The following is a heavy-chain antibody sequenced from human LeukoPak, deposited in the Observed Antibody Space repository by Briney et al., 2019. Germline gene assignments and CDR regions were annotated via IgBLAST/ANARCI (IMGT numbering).Heavy chain of an antibody. D-gene: IGHD3-9*01. CDR3: AREGIDYYYYYGMDV. Sequence: GASVKVSCKASGYTFTSYGISWVRQAPGQGLEWMGWISAYNGNTNYAQKLQGRVTMTTDTSTSTAYMELRSLRSDDTAVYYCAREGIDYYYYYGMDVWGQGTTVTVSS. CDR1: GYTFTSYG. J-gene: IGHJ6*02. V-gene: IGHV1-18*01. CDR2: ISAYNGNT.